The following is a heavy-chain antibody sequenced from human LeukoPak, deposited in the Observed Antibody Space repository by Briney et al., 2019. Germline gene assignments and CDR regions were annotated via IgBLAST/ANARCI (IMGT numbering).Heavy chain of an antibody. CDR1: GGSISSGSYY. V-gene: IGHV4-61*02. CDR3: ARELVVGATTHFDY. J-gene: IGHJ4*02. CDR2: IYTSGST. D-gene: IGHD1-26*01. Sequence: PSETLSLTCTVSGGSISSGSYYWSWIRQPAGKGLEWIGRIYTSGSTNYNPSLKSRVTISVDTSKNQFSLKLSSVTAADTAVYYCARELVVGATTHFDYWGQGTLVTVSS.